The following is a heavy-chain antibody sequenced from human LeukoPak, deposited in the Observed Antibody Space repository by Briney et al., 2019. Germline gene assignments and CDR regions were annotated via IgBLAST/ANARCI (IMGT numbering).Heavy chain of an antibody. Sequence: GGSLRLSCAASGFTFSSYSMNWVRQAPGKGLEWVSYISSSSSTIYYADSVKGRFTISRDNAKNSLYLQMNSLRAEDTAVYYCAKDLWSGYYGIDYWGQGTLVTVSS. V-gene: IGHV3-48*04. D-gene: IGHD3-3*01. CDR3: AKDLWSGYYGIDY. CDR1: GFTFSSYS. J-gene: IGHJ4*02. CDR2: ISSSSSTI.